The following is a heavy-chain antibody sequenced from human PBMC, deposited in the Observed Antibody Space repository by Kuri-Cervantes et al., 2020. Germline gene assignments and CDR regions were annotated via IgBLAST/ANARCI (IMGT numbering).Heavy chain of an antibody. CDR2: IFTGGEI. Sequence: GSLRLSCTVSGGSISSYYLSWIRQPAGEGLEWIGRIFTGGEIIYNPSLRSRVTLSANTSQNQVSLHLTSATAADTAVYYCAAQVVNGPVDYWGLGTLVTVSS. V-gene: IGHV4-4*07. J-gene: IGHJ4*02. CDR3: AAQVVNGPVDY. CDR1: GGSISSYY. D-gene: IGHD2-8*01.